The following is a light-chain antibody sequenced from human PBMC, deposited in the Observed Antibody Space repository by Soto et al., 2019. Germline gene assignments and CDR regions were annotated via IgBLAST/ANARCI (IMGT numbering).Light chain of an antibody. J-gene: IGKJ4*01. CDR2: GAS. CDR1: QSVSSSN. Sequence: PGERATLSCRASQSVSSSNLAWYQQKPGQAPRLLIYGASSRATGIPDRFSGSGSGTDFTLTISRLEPEDFAVYFCQQYGNSPPVTFGGGTKVEIK. V-gene: IGKV3-20*01. CDR3: QQYGNSPPVT.